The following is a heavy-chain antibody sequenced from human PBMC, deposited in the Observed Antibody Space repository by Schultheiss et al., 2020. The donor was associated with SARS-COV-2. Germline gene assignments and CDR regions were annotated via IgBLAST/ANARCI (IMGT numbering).Heavy chain of an antibody. CDR3: AREITGGDLYWYFDL. CDR2: IYPVDSDT. D-gene: IGHD2-21*02. J-gene: IGHJ2*01. Sequence: GESLKISCKGSGYSFTSYWIGWVRQMPGKGLEWMGIIYPVDSDTRDSPSFQGQVTISADKSIRTAYLQWNSLKASDTAMYYCAREITGGDLYWYFDLWGRGTLVTVSS. CDR1: GYSFTSYW. V-gene: IGHV5-51*01.